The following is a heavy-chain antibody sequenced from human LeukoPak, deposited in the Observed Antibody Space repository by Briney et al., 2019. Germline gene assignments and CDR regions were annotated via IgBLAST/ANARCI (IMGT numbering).Heavy chain of an antibody. CDR3: AREFSGYAFDI. Sequence: GGSLRLSCAASGFTFSSYGIHWVRLAPGKGLEWVAVISDDGTRKHYADSVQGRFTISRDNSRNTLYLQMNSLRAEDMAVYYCAREFSGYAFDIWGQGTMVTVSS. V-gene: IGHV3-30*03. D-gene: IGHD5-12*01. CDR2: ISDDGTRK. CDR1: GFTFSSYG. J-gene: IGHJ3*02.